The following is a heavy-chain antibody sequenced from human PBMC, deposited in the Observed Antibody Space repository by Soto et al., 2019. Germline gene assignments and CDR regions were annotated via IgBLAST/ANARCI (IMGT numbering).Heavy chain of an antibody. Sequence: QVQLVESGGGVVQPGRSLRLSCAASGFTFSSYAMHWVRQAPGKGLEWVAVISYDGSNKYYADSVKGRFTISRDNSKNTRYLQMNSLRAEDTAVYSCARTYCSGGSCYPFDYWGQGTLVTVSS. V-gene: IGHV3-30-3*01. D-gene: IGHD2-15*01. CDR2: ISYDGSNK. CDR3: ARTYCSGGSCYPFDY. CDR1: GFTFSSYA. J-gene: IGHJ4*02.